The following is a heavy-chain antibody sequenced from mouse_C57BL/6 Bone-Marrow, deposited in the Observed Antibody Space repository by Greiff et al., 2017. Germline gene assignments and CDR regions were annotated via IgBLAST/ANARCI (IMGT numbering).Heavy chain of an antibody. CDR3: ARYPLPRYYYGSSPYYFDY. Sequence: DVKLVESGGGLVQPGGSLSLSCAASGFTFTDYYMSWVRQPPGKALEWLGFIRNKANGYTTEYSASVKGRFTISRDNSQSILYLQMNALRAEDSATYYCARYPLPRYYYGSSPYYFDYWGQGTTLTVSS. V-gene: IGHV7-3*01. J-gene: IGHJ2*01. CDR1: GFTFTDYY. D-gene: IGHD1-1*01. CDR2: IRNKANGYTT.